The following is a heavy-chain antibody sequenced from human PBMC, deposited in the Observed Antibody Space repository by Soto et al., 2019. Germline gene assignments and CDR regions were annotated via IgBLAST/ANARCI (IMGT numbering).Heavy chain of an antibody. CDR1: GGILNTYP. Sequence: QVQLVQSGPEVKEPGSSVKLTRKVSGGILNTYPISGLRRAPGQGFEGRGGIIPIFGTPNYAQRFQGRDTITADESTSTAYMELSRLRSDDTAVYYCARDRDYYGSGNYYNRIDFWGQGTLVSVSS. V-gene: IGHV1-69*01. D-gene: IGHD3-10*01. CDR2: IIPIFGTP. CDR3: ARDRDYYGSGNYYNRIDF. J-gene: IGHJ4*02.